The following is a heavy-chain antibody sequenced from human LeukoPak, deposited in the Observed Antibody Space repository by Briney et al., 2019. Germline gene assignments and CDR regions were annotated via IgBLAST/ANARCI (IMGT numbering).Heavy chain of an antibody. CDR2: INHSGST. CDR1: GGSFSGYY. CDR3: ARVGMAYCSGGSCYEDY. D-gene: IGHD2-15*01. J-gene: IGHJ4*02. V-gene: IGHV4-34*01. Sequence: SETLFLTCAVYGGSFSGYYWSWIRQPPGKGLEWIGEINHSGSTNYNPSLKSRVTISVDTSKNQFSLKLSSVTAADTAVYYCARVGMAYCSGGSCYEDYWGQGTLVTVSS.